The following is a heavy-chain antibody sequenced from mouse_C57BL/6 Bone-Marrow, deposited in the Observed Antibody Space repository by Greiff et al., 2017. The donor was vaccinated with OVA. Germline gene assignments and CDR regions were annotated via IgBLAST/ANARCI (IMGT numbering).Heavy chain of an antibody. J-gene: IGHJ2*01. Sequence: QVQLQQSGAELVKPGASVKISCKASGYAFSSYWMNWVKQRPGKGLEWIGQIYPGDGDTNYNGKFKGKATLTADKSSSTAYMQLSSLTSEDSAVYFCARGVYYGSRDYWGQGTTLTVSS. CDR3: ARGVYYGSRDY. D-gene: IGHD1-1*01. V-gene: IGHV1-80*01. CDR1: GYAFSSYW. CDR2: IYPGDGDT.